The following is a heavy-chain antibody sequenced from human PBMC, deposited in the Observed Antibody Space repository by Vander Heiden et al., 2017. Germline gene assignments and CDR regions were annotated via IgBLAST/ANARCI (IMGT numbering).Heavy chain of an antibody. CDR1: GGSFSGYY. Sequence: QVQLQQWGAGLLKPSETLSLTCAVYGGSFSGYYWSWIRPPPGKGLEWIGEINHSGSTNYNPSLKSRVTISVDTSKNQFSLKLSSVTAADTAVYYCARGTLIVGAYDYWGQGTLVTVSS. J-gene: IGHJ4*02. D-gene: IGHD1-26*01. CDR2: INHSGST. V-gene: IGHV4-34*01. CDR3: ARGTLIVGAYDY.